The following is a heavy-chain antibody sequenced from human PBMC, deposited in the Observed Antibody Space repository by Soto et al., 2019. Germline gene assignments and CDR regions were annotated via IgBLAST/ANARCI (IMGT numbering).Heavy chain of an antibody. CDR3: VRDQKYFRVNGNWFDS. D-gene: IGHD2-2*01. CDR1: GYTAADFG. J-gene: IGHJ5*01. CDR2: VSGNNGAS. Sequence: ASVKVSCKASGYTAADFGISWVRQAPGQGLEWMGWVSGNNGASNPAPKVQGRITMTLDTSTGVSYMALRSLRSDDTAIYYCVRDQKYFRVNGNWFDSWGQGTLVTVSS. V-gene: IGHV1-18*04.